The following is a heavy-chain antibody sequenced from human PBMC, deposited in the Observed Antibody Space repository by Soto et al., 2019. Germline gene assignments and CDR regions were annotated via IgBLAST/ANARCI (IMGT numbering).Heavy chain of an antibody. D-gene: IGHD3-9*01. V-gene: IGHV1-2*02. Sequence: ASVKVSCKASGYTFTGYYMHWVRQAPGQGLEWMGWINPNSGGTNYAQKFQGRVTMTRDTSISTAYMELSRLRSDDTAVYYCARSPTYYDILTGYYLGNWFDPWGQGTLVTVSS. J-gene: IGHJ5*02. CDR3: ARSPTYYDILTGYYLGNWFDP. CDR1: GYTFTGYY. CDR2: INPNSGGT.